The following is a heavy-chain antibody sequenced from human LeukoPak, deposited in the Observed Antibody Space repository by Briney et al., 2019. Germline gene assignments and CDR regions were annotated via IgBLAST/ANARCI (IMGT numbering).Heavy chain of an antibody. CDR2: ISGSGSST. V-gene: IGHV3-23*01. D-gene: IGHD4-17*01. J-gene: IGHJ4*02. CDR1: GFTFSTYA. CDR3: AKLGGYGDYAR. Sequence: GGSLRLSCAASGFTFSTYAMSWVRQAPGKGLEWVSAISGSGSSTYYADSEKGRSTISRDNSKHTLYLQMTSLRAEDTALYYCAKLGGYGDYARWGEGTLVTVSS.